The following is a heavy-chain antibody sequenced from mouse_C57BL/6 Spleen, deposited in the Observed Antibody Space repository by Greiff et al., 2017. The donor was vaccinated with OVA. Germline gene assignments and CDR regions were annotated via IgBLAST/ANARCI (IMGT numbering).Heavy chain of an antibody. J-gene: IGHJ1*03. CDR3: ATTTVVARQYFDV. CDR2: ISSGSSTI. Sequence: EVKLVESGGGLVKPGGSLKLSCAASGFTFSDYGMHWVRQAPEKGLEWVAYISSGSSTIYYADTVKGGFTISRDNAKNTLFLQMTSLRSEDTAMYYCATTTVVARQYFDVWGTGTTVTVSS. V-gene: IGHV5-17*01. D-gene: IGHD1-1*01. CDR1: GFTFSDYG.